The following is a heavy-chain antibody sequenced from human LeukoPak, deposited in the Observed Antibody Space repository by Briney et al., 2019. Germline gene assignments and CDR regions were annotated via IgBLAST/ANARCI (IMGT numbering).Heavy chain of an antibody. CDR1: GGSISSSNW. CDR3: ARGGGVPYSSGWSNWFDP. V-gene: IGHV4-4*02. D-gene: IGHD6-19*01. CDR2: IYHSGST. Sequence: SETLSLTCAVSGGSISSSNWWSWVRQPPGKGLEWIGEIYHSGSTNYNPSLKSRVTISVDKSKNQFSLKLSSVTAADTAVYYCARGGGVPYSSGWSNWFDPWGQGTLVTVSS. J-gene: IGHJ5*02.